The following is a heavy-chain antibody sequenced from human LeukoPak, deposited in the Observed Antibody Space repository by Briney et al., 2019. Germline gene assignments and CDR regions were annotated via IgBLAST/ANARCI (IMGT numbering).Heavy chain of an antibody. CDR3: ARQDARVRGVIMGIYYYYYMDV. CDR2: MNPNSGNT. CDR1: GYTFTSYD. D-gene: IGHD3-10*01. J-gene: IGHJ6*03. V-gene: IGHV1-8*01. Sequence: ASVKVSCKASGYTFTSYDINWVRQATGQGLEWMGWMNPNSGNTGYAKKFQGRVTMTRNTSISTAYMELSSLRSEDTAVYYCARQDARVRGVIMGIYYYYYMDVWGKGTTVTVSS.